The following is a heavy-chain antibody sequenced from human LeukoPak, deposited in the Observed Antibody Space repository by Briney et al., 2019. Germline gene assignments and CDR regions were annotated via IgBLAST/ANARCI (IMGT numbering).Heavy chain of an antibody. J-gene: IGHJ4*02. D-gene: IGHD3-22*01. V-gene: IGHV1-46*01. CDR2: INPSGGST. CDR1: GYTFTSYY. CDR3: ARGQGITMIVVVIGGNYFDY. Sequence: GASVKVSCKASGYTFTSYYMHWVRQAPGQGLEWMGIINPSGGSTSYAQKFQGRVTMTRDTSTSTVYMELSSLRSEDTAVYYCARGQGITMIVVVIGGNYFDYWGQGTLVTVSS.